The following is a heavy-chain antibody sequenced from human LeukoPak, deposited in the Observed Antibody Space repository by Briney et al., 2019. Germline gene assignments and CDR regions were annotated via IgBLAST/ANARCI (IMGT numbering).Heavy chain of an antibody. D-gene: IGHD6-13*01. V-gene: IGHV3-30*04. Sequence: PGRSLRLSCAASGFTFSSYAMHWVRQAPGKGLEWVAVISYDGSNKYYADSVKGRFTISRDNSKNTLYLQMNSLRAEDTAVYFCAKAKDSSTWYLILDYWGQGILVTVSS. J-gene: IGHJ4*02. CDR1: GFTFSSYA. CDR2: ISYDGSNK. CDR3: AKAKDSSTWYLILDY.